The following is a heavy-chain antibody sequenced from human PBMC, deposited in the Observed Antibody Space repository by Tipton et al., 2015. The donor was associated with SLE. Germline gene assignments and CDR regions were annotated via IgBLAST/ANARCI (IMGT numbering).Heavy chain of an antibody. CDR3: ARAPLGDYYFDY. CDR2: IYYSGST. J-gene: IGHJ4*02. D-gene: IGHD3-3*01. CDR1: GDSISGYY. V-gene: IGHV4-59*13. Sequence: TLSLTYTFSGDSISGYYWSWIRQPPGKGLEWIGYIYYSGSTNYNPSLKSRVTISVDTSKNQFSLKLSSVTAADTAVYYCARAPLGDYYFDYWGQGTLVTVSS.